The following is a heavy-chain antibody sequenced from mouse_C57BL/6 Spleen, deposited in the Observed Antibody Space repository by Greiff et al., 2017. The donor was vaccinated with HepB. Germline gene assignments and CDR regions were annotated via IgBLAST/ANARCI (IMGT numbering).Heavy chain of an antibody. D-gene: IGHD4-1*01. CDR3: ARGNWDGGYDY. Sequence: EVKVVESGGGLVKPGGSLKLSCAASGFTFSSYAMSWVRQTPEKRLEWVATISDGGSYTYYPDNVKGRFTISRDNAKNNLYLQMSHLKSEDTAMYYCARGNWDGGYDYWGQGTTLTVSS. CDR2: ISDGGSYT. J-gene: IGHJ2*01. CDR1: GFTFSSYA. V-gene: IGHV5-4*03.